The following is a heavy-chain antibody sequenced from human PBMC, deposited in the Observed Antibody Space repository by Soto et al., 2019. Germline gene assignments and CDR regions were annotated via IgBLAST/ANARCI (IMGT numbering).Heavy chain of an antibody. CDR3: ARAAQHVEMATSFDY. Sequence: QVLLVQSGAEVKKPGSSVKVSCKASGGTFSSYAISWVRQAPGQGLEWMGGIIPIFGTANYAQKFQGRVTFTADESTSTAYIELSSLRSEHTAVYYCARAAQHVEMATSFDYWGQGTLVTVSS. J-gene: IGHJ4*02. D-gene: IGHD1-26*01. CDR1: GGTFSSYA. V-gene: IGHV1-69*12. CDR2: IIPIFGTA.